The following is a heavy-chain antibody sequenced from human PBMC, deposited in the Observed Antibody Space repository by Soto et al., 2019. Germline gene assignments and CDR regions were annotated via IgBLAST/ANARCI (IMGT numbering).Heavy chain of an antibody. Sequence: TSETLSLTCAVYGGSFSGYYWSWIRQPPGKGLEWIGEINHSGSTNYNPSLKSRVTISVDTSKNQFSLKLSSVTAADTAVYYCARSIAAAAIDYWGQGTLVTVSS. V-gene: IGHV4-34*01. CDR1: GGSFSGYY. CDR3: ARSIAAAAIDY. D-gene: IGHD6-13*01. CDR2: INHSGST. J-gene: IGHJ4*02.